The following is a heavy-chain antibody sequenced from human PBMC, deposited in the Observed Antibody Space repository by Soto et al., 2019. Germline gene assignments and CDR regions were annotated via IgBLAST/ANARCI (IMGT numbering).Heavy chain of an antibody. J-gene: IGHJ4*02. CDR1: GFTFSSYG. CDR3: AKRVALPGTGYSLDYFDY. Sequence: QVQLVESGGGVVQPGRSLRLSCAASGFTFSSYGMHWVRQAPGKGLEWVAVISYDGSNKYYADSVKGRFTISRDNSKNTLYQQMNSLRAEDTAVYYCAKRVALPGTGYSLDYFDYWGQGTLVTVSS. CDR2: ISYDGSNK. V-gene: IGHV3-30*18. D-gene: IGHD3-9*01.